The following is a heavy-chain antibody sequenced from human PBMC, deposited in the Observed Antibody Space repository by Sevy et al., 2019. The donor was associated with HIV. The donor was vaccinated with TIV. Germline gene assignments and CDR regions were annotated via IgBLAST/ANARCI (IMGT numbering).Heavy chain of an antibody. CDR3: ARPASFYDNSGYSFIDS. CDR1: GYSFSSFW. V-gene: IGHV5-51*01. Sequence: GESLKISCKGSGYSFSSFWIGWVRQMPGKGLEWMGMIFPEDSETTYSPSFQGQVTISADKSITTAYLQWSSLKASDSAMYYCARPASFYDNSGYSFIDSWGQGTLVTVSS. J-gene: IGHJ4*02. D-gene: IGHD3-22*01. CDR2: IFPEDSET.